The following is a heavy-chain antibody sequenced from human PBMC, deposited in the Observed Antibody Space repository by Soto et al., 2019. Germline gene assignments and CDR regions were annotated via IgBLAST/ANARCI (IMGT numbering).Heavy chain of an antibody. Sequence: PGGSLRLSCAASGFTFSNAWMNWVRQAPGKGLEWVGRIKSKTDGGTTDYAAPVKGRFTISRDDSKNTLYLQMNSLKTEDTAVYYCTTDIAVAESGLGPYYGMDVWGQGTTVTVSS. J-gene: IGHJ6*02. V-gene: IGHV3-15*07. D-gene: IGHD6-19*01. CDR2: IKSKTDGGTT. CDR3: TTDIAVAESGLGPYYGMDV. CDR1: GFTFSNAW.